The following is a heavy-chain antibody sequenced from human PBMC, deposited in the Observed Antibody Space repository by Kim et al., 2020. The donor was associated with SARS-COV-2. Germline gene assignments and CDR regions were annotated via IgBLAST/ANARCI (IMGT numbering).Heavy chain of an antibody. CDR3: ARALDSTGFYN. V-gene: IGHV4-34*01. D-gene: IGHD3-22*01. CDR2: VTHGGST. J-gene: IGHJ4*02. CDR1: GGSLIGYY. Sequence: SETLSLTCAVSGGSLIGYYWAWIRQTLGKGLEWIGEVTHGGSTNSSPSLKDRVSISVDMAKRQFSLKLASVTAVDTGVYFCARALDSTGFYNWGQGTPVT.